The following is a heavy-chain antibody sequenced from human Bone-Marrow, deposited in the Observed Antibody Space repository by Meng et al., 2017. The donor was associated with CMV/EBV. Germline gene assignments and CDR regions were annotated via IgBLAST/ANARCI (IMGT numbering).Heavy chain of an antibody. V-gene: IGHV1-46*01. CDR2: INPSGGST. D-gene: IGHD3-3*01. Sequence: ASVKVSCKASGYTFTSYYMHWVRQAPGQGLEWMGIINPSGGSTSYAQKFQGRVTMTRDTSTSTVYMELSSLRSEDTAVYYCARGFSYDFWSGYYWFDPWGQGTLATFSS. J-gene: IGHJ5*02. CDR3: ARGFSYDFWSGYYWFDP. CDR1: GYTFTSYY.